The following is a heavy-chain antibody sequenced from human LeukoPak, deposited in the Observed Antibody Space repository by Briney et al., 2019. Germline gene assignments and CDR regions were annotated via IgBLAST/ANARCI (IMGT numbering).Heavy chain of an antibody. CDR1: GYIFIHYA. V-gene: IGHV1-3*01. J-gene: IGHJ4*02. CDR2: INADNGNK. Sequence: GASVKVSCKASGYIFIHYAIHWGRRPPAQRLEWMGWINADNGNKQYSQKSQDRVTITRDTTSPAAYMEMSSLRSDDMAVYYCARQSDTYYYVSSAYSHIDYWGQGTLVIVSS. CDR3: ARQSDTYYYVSSAYSHIDY. D-gene: IGHD3-22*01.